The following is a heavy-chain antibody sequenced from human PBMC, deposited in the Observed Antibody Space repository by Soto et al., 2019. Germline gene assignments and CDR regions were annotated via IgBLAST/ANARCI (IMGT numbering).Heavy chain of an antibody. D-gene: IGHD3-16*01. CDR1: GGTFSGYV. CDR3: PAHGLGVSSRPYFDN. CDR2: FVPLFGTT. Sequence: VQLVQSGSEVKKPGSSVKVSCQASGGTFSGYVVTWVRQAPGQGLEWMGEFVPLFGTTNYAQRFSGRITIPAADSPSKAYMELRALRSDAPAVYYCPAHGLGVSSRPYFDNWGQGTLVTASP. V-gene: IGHV1-69*01. J-gene: IGHJ4*02.